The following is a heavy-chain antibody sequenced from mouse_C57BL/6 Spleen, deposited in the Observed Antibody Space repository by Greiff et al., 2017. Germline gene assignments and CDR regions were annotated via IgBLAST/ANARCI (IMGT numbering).Heavy chain of an antibody. D-gene: IGHD2-1*01. V-gene: IGHV1-53*01. CDR2: INPSNGGT. J-gene: IGHJ3*01. CDR3: ARGFYYCNPWFAY. CDR1: GYTFTSYW. Sequence: QVQLQQSGTELVKPGASVKLSCKASGYTFTSYWMHWVKQRPGQVLEWIGNINPSNGGTNYNEKFKSKATLTVDKSSSTAYMQLSSLTSEDSAVYYCARGFYYCNPWFAYWGQGTLVTVSA.